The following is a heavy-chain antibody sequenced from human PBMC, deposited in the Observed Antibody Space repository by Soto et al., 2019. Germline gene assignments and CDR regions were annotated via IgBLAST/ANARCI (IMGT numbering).Heavy chain of an antibody. J-gene: IGHJ6*02. D-gene: IGHD2-2*01. CDR3: VRSYSSGELVPTAT. CDR1: GYTFIGYE. Sequence: VASVKVSCKASGYTFIGYEMHWVRQAPGQGLEWMGLMNPNSGATRIAQKFQGRVTMTRDTSISTAYMELSRLASDDTAVYYCVRSYSSGELVPTATWGQGTTVTVSS. V-gene: IGHV1-2*02. CDR2: MNPNSGAT.